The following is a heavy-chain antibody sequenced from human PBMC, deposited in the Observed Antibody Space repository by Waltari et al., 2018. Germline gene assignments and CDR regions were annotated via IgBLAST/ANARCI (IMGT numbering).Heavy chain of an antibody. Sequence: EVQMVQSGAEVKKPGSSVKISCKTSGYIFTDYYIHWVQQAPGKGLEWVGLVDPENGDTLYAETFQDRVTITADTSTVTAYMQLRDLKSDDTAVYYCSTLNWNEVRPFDFWGQGTLVTVSS. V-gene: IGHV1-69-2*01. CDR1: GYIFTDYY. CDR2: VDPENGDT. CDR3: STLNWNEVRPFDF. J-gene: IGHJ5*01. D-gene: IGHD1-1*01.